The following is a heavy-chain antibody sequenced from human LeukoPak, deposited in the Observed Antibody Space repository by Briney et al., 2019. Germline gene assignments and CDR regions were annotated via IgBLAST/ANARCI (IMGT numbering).Heavy chain of an antibody. J-gene: IGHJ4*02. CDR2: IFHRGNT. D-gene: IGHD6-13*01. Sequence: SETLSLTCTISGGSISSNFYYWGWIRQPPGEGLEWIRSIFHRGNTFYTPSLKSRVTISVDTSKNQLSLRLSSVTAADTAMYYCARLGIAGAVPYYFDYWGQGTLVTVSS. V-gene: IGHV4-39*01. CDR1: GGSISSNFYY. CDR3: ARLGIAGAVPYYFDY.